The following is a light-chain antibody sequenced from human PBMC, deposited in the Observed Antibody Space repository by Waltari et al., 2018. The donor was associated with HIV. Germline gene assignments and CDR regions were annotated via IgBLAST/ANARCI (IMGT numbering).Light chain of an antibody. V-gene: IGLV2-11*01. CDR2: EVS. CDR1: SSDVGGYNN. Sequence: QSALTQPRSVSGSPGQSVTISCTGTSSDVGGYNNVSWYQQHPDKAPKPMIYEVSKRPSGVPDRFSGSKSGNTASLTISGLQAEDEADYYCCSYAGSYTGVFGGGTKLTVL. CDR3: CSYAGSYTGV. J-gene: IGLJ3*02.